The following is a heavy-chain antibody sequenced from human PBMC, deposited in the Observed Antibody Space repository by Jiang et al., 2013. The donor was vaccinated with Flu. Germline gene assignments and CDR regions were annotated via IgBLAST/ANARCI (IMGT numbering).Heavy chain of an antibody. V-gene: IGHV4-39*01. CDR3: AMNTTSNAAFAN. CDR1: GGSISSGTSY. Sequence: SLTCSVSGGSISSGTSYGGWIRQTPGKGLEWIGSIYYIGTTSFNPSLKSRLSMSVDRSKNQFSLKLSSVTAADTATYFCAMNTTSNAAFANWGQGTLVIVSS. J-gene: IGHJ3*02. D-gene: IGHD1-26*01. CDR2: IYYIGTT.